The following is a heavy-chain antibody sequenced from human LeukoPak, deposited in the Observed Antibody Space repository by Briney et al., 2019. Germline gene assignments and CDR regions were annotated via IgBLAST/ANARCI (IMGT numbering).Heavy chain of an antibody. J-gene: IGHJ4*02. CDR1: GFTFSSYW. CDR3: AKAVPNWNLLNAFDY. Sequence: PGGSLRLSCAASGFTFSSYWMHWVRQAPGKGLEWVSAISGSGGSTYYADSVKGRFTISRDNSKNTLYLQMNSLRAEDTAVYYCAKAVPNWNLLNAFDYWGQGTLVTVSS. V-gene: IGHV3-23*01. D-gene: IGHD1-7*01. CDR2: ISGSGGST.